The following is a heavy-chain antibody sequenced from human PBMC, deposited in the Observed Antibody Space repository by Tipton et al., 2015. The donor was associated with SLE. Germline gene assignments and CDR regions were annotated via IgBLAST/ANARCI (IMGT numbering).Heavy chain of an antibody. CDR2: TYYSGST. J-gene: IGHJ6*02. CDR3: ARDTLQEVYYGMDV. Sequence: TLSLTCTVSGGSISSYYWSWIRQPPGKGLEWIGYTYYSGSTNYNPSLKSRVTISVDTSKNQFSLKLSSVTAADTAVCYCARDTLQEVYYGMDVWGQGTTVTVSS. CDR1: GGSISSYY. V-gene: IGHV4-59*01.